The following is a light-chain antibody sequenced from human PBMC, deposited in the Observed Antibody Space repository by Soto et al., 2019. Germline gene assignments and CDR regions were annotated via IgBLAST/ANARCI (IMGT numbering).Light chain of an antibody. CDR1: QSVSSY. Sequence: EIVLTQSPATLSLSPGERATLSCRASQSVSSYLAWYQQKPGQAPMLLIYDASNRATGIPARLSGSGSGTDFTLTISSLEPEDFAVYYCKQSSKWPPITFGQGTRLEIK. CDR2: DAS. CDR3: KQSSKWPPIT. V-gene: IGKV3-11*01. J-gene: IGKJ5*01.